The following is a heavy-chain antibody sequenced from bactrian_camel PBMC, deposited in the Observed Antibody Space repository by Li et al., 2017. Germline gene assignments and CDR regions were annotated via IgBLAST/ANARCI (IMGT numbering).Heavy chain of an antibody. CDR3: ARGASMTAIQSLGAGI. Sequence: VQLVESGGGSVQPGGSLKLSCVGSGYIFTTCGMAWYRQAPGKERELVSAIDSEGHTNFVDSMKVHFTISRDNAKNTLYLQLNSLKTEDTAMYYCARGASMTAIQSLGAGIRGRGTQVTVS. D-gene: IGHD4*01. V-gene: IGHV3S53*01. CDR2: IDSEGHT. CDR1: GYIFTTCG. J-gene: IGHJ4*01.